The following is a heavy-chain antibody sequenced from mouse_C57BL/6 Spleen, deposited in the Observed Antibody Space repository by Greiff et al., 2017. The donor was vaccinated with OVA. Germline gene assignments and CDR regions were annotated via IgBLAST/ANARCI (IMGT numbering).Heavy chain of an antibody. CDR2: IDPSDSYT. V-gene: IGHV1-69*01. Sequence: QVQLQQPGAELVMPGASVKLSCKASGYTFTSYWMHWVKQRPGQGLEWIGEIDPSDSYTNYNQKFKGKSTLTVDKSSSTAYMQLSSLTSEDSAVYYCARGNAMDYWGQGTSVTVPS. J-gene: IGHJ4*01. CDR1: GYTFTSYW. CDR3: ARGNAMDY.